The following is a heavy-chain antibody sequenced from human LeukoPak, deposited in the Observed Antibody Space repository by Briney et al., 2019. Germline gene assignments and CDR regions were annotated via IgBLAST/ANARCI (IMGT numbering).Heavy chain of an antibody. J-gene: IGHJ6*02. D-gene: IGHD6-13*01. CDR1: GYTFTGYY. CDR2: INPNSGGT. Sequence: ASVKVSCKASGYTFTGYYMHWVRQAPGQGLEWMGWINPNSGGTNYAQKFQGRVTMTRDTSISTAYMELSRLRSGDTAVYYCARDPSIAAAGSYYYYGMDVWGQGTTVTVSS. CDR3: ARDPSIAAAGSYYYYGMDV. V-gene: IGHV1-2*02.